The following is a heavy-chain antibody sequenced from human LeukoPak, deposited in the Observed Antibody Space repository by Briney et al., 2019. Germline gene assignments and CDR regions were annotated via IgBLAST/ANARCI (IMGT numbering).Heavy chain of an antibody. CDR2: ISSSGSTI. CDR1: GFTFSDYY. D-gene: IGHD3-10*01. J-gene: IGHJ6*02. Sequence: GGSLRLSCAASGFTFSDYYMSWIRQAPGKGLEWLSYISSSGSTIHYADSVKGRFTISRDNAKNSLYLQMNSLRAEDTAVYYCAKVMARADYYGMDVWGQGTTVTLSS. CDR3: AKVMARADYYGMDV. V-gene: IGHV3-11*01.